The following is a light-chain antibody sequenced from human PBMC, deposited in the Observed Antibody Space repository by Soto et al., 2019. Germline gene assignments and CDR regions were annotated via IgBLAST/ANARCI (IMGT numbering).Light chain of an antibody. V-gene: IGKV3-15*01. Sequence: VMTQSPATLSVSPGERATLSCWASPSISTNLAWYQQKPGQAPTLLIFGASTRATGIPATFSGSGSGTEFTLTFSSLQSEDFAVYYCQQYNNWSLYTFGQGTKLEIK. J-gene: IGKJ2*01. CDR1: PSISTN. CDR2: GAS. CDR3: QQYNNWSLYT.